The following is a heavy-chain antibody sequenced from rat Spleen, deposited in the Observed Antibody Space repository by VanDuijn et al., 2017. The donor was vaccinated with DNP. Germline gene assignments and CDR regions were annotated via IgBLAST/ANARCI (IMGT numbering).Heavy chain of an antibody. CDR1: GFTFSTYW. CDR3: ARVQLGYYALDA. J-gene: IGHJ4*01. Sequence: EVQLVETGGGLVQPGRSLKLSCVASGFTFSTYWMYWIRQTPGKGLEWVASINTDGGNTHYPDSVKGRFTISRDNAKSTLYLQMDSLRSEETATYYCARVQLGYYALDAWGQGTSVTVSS. CDR2: INTDGGNT. V-gene: IGHV5-58*01. D-gene: IGHD5-1*01.